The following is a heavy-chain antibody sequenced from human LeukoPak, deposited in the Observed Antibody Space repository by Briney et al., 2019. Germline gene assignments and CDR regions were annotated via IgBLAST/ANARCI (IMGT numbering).Heavy chain of an antibody. CDR2: VHYSGNT. D-gene: IGHD1-1*01. V-gene: IGHV4-59*08. CDR3: ARHDYNWKTFDY. Sequence: PSETLSLTCTVSGVSISRYYWSWVRQPPGKGLEWIGSVHYSGNTNYNPSLKSRVTISLDTSKNQFSPKLSYVTAADTAVYYCARHDYNWKTFDYWGQGTLVTVSS. CDR1: GVSISRYY. J-gene: IGHJ4*02.